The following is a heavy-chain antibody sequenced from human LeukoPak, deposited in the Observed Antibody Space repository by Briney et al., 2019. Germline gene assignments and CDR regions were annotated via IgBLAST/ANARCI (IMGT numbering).Heavy chain of an antibody. J-gene: IGHJ6*03. CDR3: ARSTSYDFWSGYPYYYYYMDV. CDR2: IYYSGST. CDR1: GGSISSYY. D-gene: IGHD3-3*01. Sequence: SETLSLTCSVSGGSISSYYWSWIRQPPGKGLEWIGYIYYSGSTNYNPSLKSRVTISADTTKNQFSLKLSSVTAADTAVYYCARSTSYDFWSGYPYYYYYMDVWGKGTTVTVSS. V-gene: IGHV4-59*01.